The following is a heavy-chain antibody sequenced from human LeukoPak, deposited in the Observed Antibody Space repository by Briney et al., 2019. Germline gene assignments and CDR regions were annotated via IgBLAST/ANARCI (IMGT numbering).Heavy chain of an antibody. J-gene: IGHJ4*02. D-gene: IGHD7-27*01. CDR3: AIKLPGIPEPYHY. V-gene: IGHV3-23*01. CDR1: GFTFSNYA. Sequence: GGSLRLSCAASGFTFSNYAMTWVRQAPGKGLEWVSDISGSGFTTFYADSVKGRFTISRDNSRNTLYLQMSGLRAEDTAMYYCAIKLPGIPEPYHYCGQGTLVTVST. CDR2: ISGSGFTT.